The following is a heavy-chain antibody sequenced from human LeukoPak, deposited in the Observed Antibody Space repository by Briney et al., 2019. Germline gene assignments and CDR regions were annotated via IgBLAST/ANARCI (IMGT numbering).Heavy chain of an antibody. CDR2: VNSDGSST. CDR3: ARGGSPPEALGDAFDI. Sequence: GGSLRLSCVASGFTFSSHWRHWVRRAPGKGLLWASRVNSDGSSTRYADSVQGRFTISTDNGRNTLYLQMNRLRAGETAVYYCARGGSPPEALGDAFDIWGQGTMVTVSS. V-gene: IGHV3-74*01. CDR1: GFTFSSHW. D-gene: IGHD1-26*01. J-gene: IGHJ3*02.